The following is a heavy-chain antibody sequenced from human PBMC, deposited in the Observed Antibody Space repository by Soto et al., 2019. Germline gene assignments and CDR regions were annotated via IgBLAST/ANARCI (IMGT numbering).Heavy chain of an antibody. V-gene: IGHV5-10-1*01. D-gene: IGHD2-8*01. J-gene: IGHJ6*02. CDR1: GYSFTSYW. CDR3: ARRCTNGVCYISDGMDV. Sequence: GESLKISCKGSGYSFTSYWISWVRQMPGKGLEWMGRIDPSDSYTNYSPSFQGHVTISADKSISTAYLQWSSLKASDTAMYYCARRCTNGVCYISDGMDVWGQGTTVTVSS. CDR2: IDPSDSYT.